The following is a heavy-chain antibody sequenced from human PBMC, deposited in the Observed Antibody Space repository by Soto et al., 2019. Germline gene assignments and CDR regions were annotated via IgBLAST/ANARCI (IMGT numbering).Heavy chain of an antibody. Sequence: EVQLVESGGGLVKPEGSLRLSCAASGFTFSTYNMNWVRQAPGKGLEWVSSISSSSSYIYYADSVKGRFTISRDNAKNSLDLQMNSLRAEDTAVYYCASNRRDGYNNYYYYYGMDVWGQGTTVTVSS. CDR1: GFTFSTYN. CDR2: ISSSSSYI. D-gene: IGHD5-12*01. J-gene: IGHJ6*02. CDR3: ASNRRDGYNNYYYYYGMDV. V-gene: IGHV3-21*01.